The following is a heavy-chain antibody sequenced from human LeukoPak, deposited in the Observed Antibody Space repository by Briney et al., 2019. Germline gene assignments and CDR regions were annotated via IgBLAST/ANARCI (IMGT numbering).Heavy chain of an antibody. J-gene: IGHJ4*02. CDR3: AKWGDYDVLTGYYVSDY. Sequence: GGSLRLSCAASGFTVSSNHMSWVRQAPGKGLEWVSVITGSGGNTYYADSVKGRFTISRDNSKSTVFLQMNSLRAEDTAVYYCAKWGDYDVLTGYYVSDYWGQGTLVTVSS. D-gene: IGHD3-9*01. CDR1: GFTVSSNH. V-gene: IGHV3-23*01. CDR2: ITGSGGNT.